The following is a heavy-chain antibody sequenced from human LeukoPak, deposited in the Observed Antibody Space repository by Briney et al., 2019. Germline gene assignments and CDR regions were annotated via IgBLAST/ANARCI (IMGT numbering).Heavy chain of an antibody. CDR2: ISGGGGST. CDR1: GFTFSSYA. D-gene: IGHD6-6*01. CDR3: AKDYSSSLTNWFDP. J-gene: IGHJ5*02. Sequence: GGSLRLSCAASGFTFSSYAMSWVRQAPGKGLEWVSGISGGGGSTYYADSVKGRFTISRDDSKNTLYLQMNSLRAEDTAVYYCAKDYSSSLTNWFDPWGQGTLVTVSS. V-gene: IGHV3-23*01.